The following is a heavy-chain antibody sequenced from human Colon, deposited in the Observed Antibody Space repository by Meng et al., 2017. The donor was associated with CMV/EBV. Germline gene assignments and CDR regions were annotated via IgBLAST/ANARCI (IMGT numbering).Heavy chain of an antibody. CDR3: ARPLREYSTSSNFYYYGLDV. Sequence: GGSLRLSCVASGFTFSSYAMHWVRQAPGKGLEWVAVITYDGYDKYYADSVKGRFTISRDSSKNTMYLQVNSLRTEDTAVYYCARPLREYSTSSNFYYYGLDVWGQGTTVTVSS. CDR1: GFTFSSYA. CDR2: ITYDGYDK. D-gene: IGHD6-6*01. V-gene: IGHV3-30-3*01. J-gene: IGHJ6*02.